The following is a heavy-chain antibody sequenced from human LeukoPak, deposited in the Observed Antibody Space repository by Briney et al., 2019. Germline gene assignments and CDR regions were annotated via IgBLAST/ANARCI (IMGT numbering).Heavy chain of an antibody. CDR2: INPNSGGT. Sequence: GASVNVSCKASGYTFTGYYMHWVRQAPGQGLEWMGWINPNSGGTNYAQKFQGRVTMTRDTSISTAYMELSRLRSDDTAVYYCARVGPLRYFDWLPIDYWGQGTLVTVSS. D-gene: IGHD3-9*01. CDR1: GYTFTGYY. V-gene: IGHV1-2*02. CDR3: ARVGPLRYFDWLPIDY. J-gene: IGHJ4*02.